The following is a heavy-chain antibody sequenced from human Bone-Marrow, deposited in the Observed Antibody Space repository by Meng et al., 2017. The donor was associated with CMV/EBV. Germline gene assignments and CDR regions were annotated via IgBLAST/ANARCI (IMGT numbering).Heavy chain of an antibody. V-gene: IGHV3-23*01. J-gene: IGHJ4*02. Sequence: GGSLRLSCAASGFTFSSYAMHWVRQAPGKGLEWVSSIDISGGSTYYADSVRGRFTISRDNSKNMLYLQMNSLRAEDTAVYYCAKDLPGVVWFGEWGQGTLVTVSS. CDR2: IDISGGST. CDR3: AKDLPGVVWFGE. D-gene: IGHD3-10*01. CDR1: GFTFSSYA.